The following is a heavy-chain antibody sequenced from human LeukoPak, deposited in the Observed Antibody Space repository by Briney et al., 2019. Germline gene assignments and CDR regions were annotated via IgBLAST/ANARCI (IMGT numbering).Heavy chain of an antibody. D-gene: IGHD7-27*01. CDR2: IPSDGSNK. V-gene: IGHV3-30*04. CDR1: GFTFSNPA. J-gene: IGHJ4*02. CDR3: AGDPNWGSGEGGYFDY. Sequence: GGSLRLSCAASGFTFSNPAMLWVRQAPGKGLEWVALIPSDGSNKFYADSVKGRFTISRENSKNTLYLQMDSLRAEDTAVYYCAGDPNWGSGEGGYFDYWGRGTLVTASS.